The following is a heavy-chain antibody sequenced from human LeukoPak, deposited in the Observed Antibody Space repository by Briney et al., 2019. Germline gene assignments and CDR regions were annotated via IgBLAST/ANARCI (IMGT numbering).Heavy chain of an antibody. Sequence: SETLSLTCTVSGGSISSYYWSWIRQPPGKGLEWIGYISYSGSTNYNPSLKSRVTISVNTSKNQFSLKLSSVTAADTAVYYCAKYVWGSYPTFEDYWGQGTLVTVSS. D-gene: IGHD3-16*02. V-gene: IGHV4-59*01. J-gene: IGHJ4*02. CDR1: GGSISSYY. CDR3: AKYVWGSYPTFEDY. CDR2: ISYSGST.